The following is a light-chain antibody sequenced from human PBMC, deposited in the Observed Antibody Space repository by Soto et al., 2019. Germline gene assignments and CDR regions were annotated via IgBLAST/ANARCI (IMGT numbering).Light chain of an antibody. V-gene: IGKV3-20*01. CDR3: QQYGSSPVT. J-gene: IGKJ1*01. Sequence: EIVMTQSPATLSVSPGERATLSCRASQNVKSALAWYQQKPGQAPRLLIYGASSRATGIPDRFSGSGSGTDFTLTISRLEPEDFAVYYCQQYGSSPVTFGQGTKVDIK. CDR1: QNVKSA. CDR2: GAS.